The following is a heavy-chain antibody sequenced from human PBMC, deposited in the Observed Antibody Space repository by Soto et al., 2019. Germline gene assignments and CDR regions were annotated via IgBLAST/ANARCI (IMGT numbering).Heavy chain of an antibody. V-gene: IGHV1-18*01. CDR3: ARDRVATTPFDY. D-gene: IGHD5-12*01. CDR1: GYTFTSYG. Sequence: ASVKVSCKASGYTFTSYGISWVRQAPGQGLEWMGWISGYYGNTNYAQNLQGRVTMTTDTSTNTAYMELRSLRSDDTAVYYCARDRVATTPFDYWGQGTLVTVSS. CDR2: ISGYYGNT. J-gene: IGHJ4*01.